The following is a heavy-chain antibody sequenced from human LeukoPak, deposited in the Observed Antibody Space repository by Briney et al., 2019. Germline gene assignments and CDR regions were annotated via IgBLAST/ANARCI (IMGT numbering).Heavy chain of an antibody. D-gene: IGHD4-17*01. CDR1: GYPISSGYY. CDR3: ARVMTTVDAFDI. Sequence: MASETLSLTCAVSGYPISSGYYWGWIRQPPGKGLEWIGSIYHSGSTYYNRSLKSRVTISVDTSKNQFSLKLSSVTAADTAVYYCARVMTTVDAFDIWGQGTMVTVSS. J-gene: IGHJ3*02. CDR2: IYHSGST. V-gene: IGHV4-38-2*01.